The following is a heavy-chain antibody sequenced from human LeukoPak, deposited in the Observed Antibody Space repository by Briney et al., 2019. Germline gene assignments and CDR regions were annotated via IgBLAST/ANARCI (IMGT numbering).Heavy chain of an antibody. Sequence: GGSLRLSCAASGFTFSVYSMNWVRQAPGKGLEWVSSISSSGNYIYYADSLKGRFTISRDNAKNSLYLQMNSLRAEDTAVYYCARETKRFGELLGGWQYYFDYWGQGTLVTVSS. CDR2: ISSSGNYI. J-gene: IGHJ4*02. CDR3: ARETKRFGELLGGWQYYFDY. CDR1: GFTFSVYS. V-gene: IGHV3-21*01. D-gene: IGHD3-10*01.